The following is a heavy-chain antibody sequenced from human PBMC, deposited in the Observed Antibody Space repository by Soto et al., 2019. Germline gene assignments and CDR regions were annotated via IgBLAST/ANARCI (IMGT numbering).Heavy chain of an antibody. Sequence: EVQLVETGGALIQPGGSLRLSCAASGFAVSNHYMNWVRQAPGKGLEWVSIFRAATTTYYADSVRGRFTISRDNSKNTLSLEMNSLRVEETAVYYCARTSMMDVWGQGTTVIVSS. V-gene: IGHV3-53*02. CDR1: GFAVSNHY. CDR2: FRAATTT. CDR3: ARTSMMDV. J-gene: IGHJ6*02.